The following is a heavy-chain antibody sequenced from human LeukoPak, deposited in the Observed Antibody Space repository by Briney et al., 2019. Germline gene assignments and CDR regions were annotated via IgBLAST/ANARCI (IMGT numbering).Heavy chain of an antibody. J-gene: IGHJ1*01. CDR2: INPNSGDT. D-gene: IGHD3-22*01. CDR1: GYSFTGNY. Sequence: ASVKVSCKASGYSFTGNYMHWVRQAPGQGLEWMGWINPNSGDTNFAQKFQGGVTMTRDTSISTVYMELSRLRSDDTAVFYCARGYYDSSDFEYLQHWGQGTLVTVS. CDR3: ARGYYDSSDFEYLQH. V-gene: IGHV1-2*02.